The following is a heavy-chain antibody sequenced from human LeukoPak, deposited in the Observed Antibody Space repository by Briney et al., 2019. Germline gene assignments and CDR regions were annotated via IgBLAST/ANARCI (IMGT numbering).Heavy chain of an antibody. CDR3: ARGRYDFWSVYYFDY. J-gene: IGHJ4*02. D-gene: IGHD3-3*01. V-gene: IGHV3-33*01. CDR1: GFTFSSYG. Sequence: GGSLRLSCAASGFTFSSYGMHWVRQAPGKGLEWVAVIWYDGSNKYHADSVKGRFTISRDNSKNTLYLQMNSLRAEDTAVYYCARGRYDFWSVYYFDYWGQGTLVTVSS. CDR2: IWYDGSNK.